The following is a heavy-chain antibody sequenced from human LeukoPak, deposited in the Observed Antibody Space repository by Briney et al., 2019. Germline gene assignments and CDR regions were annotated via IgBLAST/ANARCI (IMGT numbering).Heavy chain of an antibody. CDR1: GGSFDNYY. CDR3: ARGRVYDKNEFSVQRDAFDI. V-gene: IGHV4-34*01. D-gene: IGHD3-22*01. Sequence: PSETLSLTCAVYGGSFDNYYWNWIRQFPGKGLEWLGEINHIGRTTYNPSLKIRDAISVDASKNQFSLKLTSVNAADTALYYCARGRVYDKNEFSVQRDAFDIWGQGTVVTVSS. CDR2: INHIGRT. J-gene: IGHJ3*02.